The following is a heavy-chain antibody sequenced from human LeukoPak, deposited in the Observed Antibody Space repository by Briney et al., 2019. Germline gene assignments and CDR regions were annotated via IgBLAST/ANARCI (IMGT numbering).Heavy chain of an antibody. D-gene: IGHD3-3*01. V-gene: IGHV1-2*02. CDR1: GYTFTGYY. CDR3: ASTYYDFWSGYYTDYSYYYMDV. Sequence: ASVKVSCKASGYTFTGYYIHWVRQAPGQGLEWMGWINPNSGGTNYAQKFQGRVTMTRDTSISTAYMDLSRLRSDDTAVYYCASTYYDFWSGYYTDYSYYYMDVWGKGTTVTVSS. CDR2: INPNSGGT. J-gene: IGHJ6*03.